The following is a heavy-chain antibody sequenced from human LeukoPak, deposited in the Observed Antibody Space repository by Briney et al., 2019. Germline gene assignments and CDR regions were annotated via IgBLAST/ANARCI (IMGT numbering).Heavy chain of an antibody. J-gene: IGHJ3*02. V-gene: IGHV3-48*04. CDR1: GFTFSSYS. CDR2: ISSSSTI. D-gene: IGHD1-26*01. CDR3: ARDKEKGSWSGSSFHI. Sequence: GGSLRLSCAASGFTFSSYSMNWVRQAPGKGLEWVSYISSSSTIYYADSVKGRFTISRGNAKNSVDLQMNSLRAEDTAVYYCARDKEKGSWSGSSFHIWGQGTMVTVSS.